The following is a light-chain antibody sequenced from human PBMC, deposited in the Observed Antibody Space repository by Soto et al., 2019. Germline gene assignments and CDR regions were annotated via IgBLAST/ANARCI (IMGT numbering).Light chain of an antibody. CDR2: DAS. Sequence: DIQMTHSPSSLSASVGDRVTITCRASQSITNWLAWYQQKPGKAPKLLIYDASSLESGVPSRFSGGGFGTEFTLTINSLQPDDFATYYCQQYNTYSTFGQGTKVDIK. CDR3: QQYNTYST. CDR1: QSITNW. V-gene: IGKV1-5*01. J-gene: IGKJ1*01.